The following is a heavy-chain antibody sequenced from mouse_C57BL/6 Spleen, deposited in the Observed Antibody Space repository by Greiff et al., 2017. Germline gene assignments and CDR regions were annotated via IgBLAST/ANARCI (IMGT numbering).Heavy chain of an antibody. J-gene: IGHJ4*01. Sequence: EVQLVESGGGLVQPGGSLKLSCAASGFTFSDYGMAWVRQAPRKGPEWVAFISNLAYSIYYADTVTGRFTISRENAKNTLYLEMSSLRSEDTAMYYCARKVTGAMDYWGQGTSVTVSS. CDR1: GFTFSDYG. CDR3: ARKVTGAMDY. V-gene: IGHV5-15*01. CDR2: ISNLAYSI. D-gene: IGHD4-1*01.